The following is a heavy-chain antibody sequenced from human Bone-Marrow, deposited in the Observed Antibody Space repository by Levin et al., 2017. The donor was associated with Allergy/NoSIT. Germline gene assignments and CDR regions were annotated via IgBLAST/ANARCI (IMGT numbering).Heavy chain of an antibody. D-gene: IGHD1-26*01. CDR3: AREGPYSGSYPFDN. CDR1: GFTFSTYW. CDR2: INTDGSGT. J-gene: IGHJ4*02. V-gene: IGHV3-74*01. Sequence: PGGSLRLSCAASGFTFSTYWMHWVRQAPGKGLVWVSRINTDGSGTTYADSVKGRFTISRDNAKNTLSLQMTSLRGEDTAVYYCAREGPYSGSYPFDNWGQGTLVTVSS.